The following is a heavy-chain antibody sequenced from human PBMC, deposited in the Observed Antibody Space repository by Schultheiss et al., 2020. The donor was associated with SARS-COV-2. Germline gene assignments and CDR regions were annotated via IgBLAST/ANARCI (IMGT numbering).Heavy chain of an antibody. CDR2: ISYDGSNK. D-gene: IGHD2-2*02. J-gene: IGHJ5*02. CDR3: ARDISFDCSSTSCYTDAGGWFDP. Sequence: GGSLRLSCAASGFTFSSYGMHWVRQAPGKGLEWVAVISYDGSNKYYADSVKGRFTISRDNSKNTLYLQMNSLRAEDTAVYYCARDISFDCSSTSCYTDAGGWFDPWGQGTLVTVSS. V-gene: IGHV3-30*03. CDR1: GFTFSSYG.